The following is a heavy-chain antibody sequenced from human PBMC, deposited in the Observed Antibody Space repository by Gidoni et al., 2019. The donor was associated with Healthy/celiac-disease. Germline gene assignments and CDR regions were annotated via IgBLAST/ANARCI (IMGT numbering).Heavy chain of an antibody. CDR2: IYYSGST. CDR1: GGSISSSSYY. D-gene: IGHD3-22*01. V-gene: IGHV4-39*01. J-gene: IGHJ4*02. CDR3: ARQGYYYDSSGYYYPSFDY. Sequence: QLQLQESGPGLVKPSETLSLTCTVPGGSISSSSYYWGWIRQPPGKGLEWIGSIYYSGSTYYNPSLKSRVTISVDTSKNQFSLKLSSVTAADTAVYYCARQGYYYDSSGYYYPSFDYWGQGTLVTVSS.